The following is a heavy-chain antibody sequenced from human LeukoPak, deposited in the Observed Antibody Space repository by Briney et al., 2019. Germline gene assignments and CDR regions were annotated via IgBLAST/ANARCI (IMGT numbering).Heavy chain of an antibody. J-gene: IGHJ6*03. D-gene: IGHD2-2*01. CDR1: GYTFTSYD. Sequence: ASVKVSCKASGYTFTSYDINWVRQATGQGLEWMGWMNPNSGNTGYAQKFQGRVTITRNTSISTAYMELSSLRSEDTAVYYCARARRYCSSTSCSYYMDVWDKGTTVTVSS. CDR3: ARARRYCSSTSCSYYMDV. V-gene: IGHV1-8*03. CDR2: MNPNSGNT.